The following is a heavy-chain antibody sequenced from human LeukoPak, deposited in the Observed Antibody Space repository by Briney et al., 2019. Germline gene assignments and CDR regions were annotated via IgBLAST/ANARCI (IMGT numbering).Heavy chain of an antibody. J-gene: IGHJ3*01. CDR1: GFTLKTFW. D-gene: IGHD2-8*01. Sequence: GGSLRLSCAVSGFTLKTFWMSWVRQAPGKGLQWVANIKQDGSEKYYVDSVRGRFTISRDNAKNPIYLQINSLRAGDSAVYYCARDNGGRAFDLWGHGTMVTVSS. V-gene: IGHV3-7*01. CDR3: ARDNGGRAFDL. CDR2: IKQDGSEK.